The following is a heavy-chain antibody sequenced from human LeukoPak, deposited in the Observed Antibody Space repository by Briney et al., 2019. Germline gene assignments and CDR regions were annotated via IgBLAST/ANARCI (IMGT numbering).Heavy chain of an antibody. D-gene: IGHD2-2*01. CDR3: AREGAVVPAAAFDY. J-gene: IGHJ4*02. V-gene: IGHV3-74*01. CDR2: INSDGSST. CDR1: GFTFSSYW. Sequence: GGSLRLSCAASGFTFSSYWMHWVRQAPGKGLVWVSRINSDGSSTSYADSVKGRFTISGDNAKNTLYLQMNSLRAEDTAVYYCAREGAVVPAAAFDYWGQGTLVTVSS.